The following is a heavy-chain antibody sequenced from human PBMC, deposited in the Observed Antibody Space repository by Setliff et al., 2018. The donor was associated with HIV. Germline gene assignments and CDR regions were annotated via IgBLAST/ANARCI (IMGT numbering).Heavy chain of an antibody. CDR2: INTNGHNT. V-gene: IGHV3-64D*09. CDR3: VTASSGWYRY. Sequence: PGESLKISCSASGFSFSSHTMHWVRQTPGKKLEYVSGINTNGHNTHYADSVKGRFTVSRDNSKSTLYLQMSSPRVNDTAIYYCVTASSGWYRYWGQGTLVTVSS. CDR1: GFSFSSHT. D-gene: IGHD6-19*01. J-gene: IGHJ4*02.